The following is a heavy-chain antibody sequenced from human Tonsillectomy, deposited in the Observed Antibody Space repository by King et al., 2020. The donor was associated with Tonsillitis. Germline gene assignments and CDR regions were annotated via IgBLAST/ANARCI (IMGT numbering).Heavy chain of an antibody. CDR3: ARADNSGYFYY. CDR1: GGSISSGGYS. V-gene: IGHV4-30-4*07. CDR2: IYYSGST. Sequence: VQLQESGPGLVKPSQTLSLTCAVSGGSISSGGYSWTWIRQPPGKGLEWIGYIYYSGSTYYNPSLKSRLTISVDTSTNQFYLKLTSVTAADTAVYYCARADNSGYFYYWGQGTLVTVSS. D-gene: IGHD3-22*01. J-gene: IGHJ4*02.